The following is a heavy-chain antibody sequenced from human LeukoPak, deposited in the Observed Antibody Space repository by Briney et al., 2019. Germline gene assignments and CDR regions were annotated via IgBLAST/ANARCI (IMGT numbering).Heavy chain of an antibody. CDR3: AREMGLARGVATYYYYGMDV. CDR2: ISYDGSNK. CDR1: GFTFSSYA. V-gene: IGHV3-30-3*01. J-gene: IGHJ6*02. Sequence: GGPLRLSCAASGFTFSSYAMHWVRQAPGKGLEWVAVISYDGSNKYYADSVKGRFTISRDNSKNTLYLQMNSLRAEDTAVYYCAREMGLARGVATYYYYGMDVWGQGTTVTVSS. D-gene: IGHD3-3*01.